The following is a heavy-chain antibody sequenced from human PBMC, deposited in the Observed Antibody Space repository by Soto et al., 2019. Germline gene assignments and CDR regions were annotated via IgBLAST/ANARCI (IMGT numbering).Heavy chain of an antibody. V-gene: IGHV2-5*01. CDR2: IYWNDDK. Sequence: GAGPTLVNPPQTLTLTCTFSGFSLSTSGVGVGWIRQPPGKALEWLALIYWNDDKRYSPSLKSRLTITKDTSKNQVVLTMTNMDPVDTATYYCAHRSDGSDFSDTWFDPWGQGTLVTVSS. CDR1: GFSLSTSGVG. D-gene: IGHD3-10*01. J-gene: IGHJ5*02. CDR3: AHRSDGSDFSDTWFDP.